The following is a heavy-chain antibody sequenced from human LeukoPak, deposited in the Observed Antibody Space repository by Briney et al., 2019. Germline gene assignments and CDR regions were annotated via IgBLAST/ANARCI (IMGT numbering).Heavy chain of an antibody. CDR1: GGTFSSYA. Sequence: ASVKVSCKASGGTFSSYAISWVRQAPGQGLERMGGIIPIFGTANYAQKFQGRVTITTDESTSTAYMELSSLRSEDTAVYYCARGRYSSGHTWVYWGQGTLVTVSS. D-gene: IGHD6-19*01. CDR3: ARGRYSSGHTWVY. V-gene: IGHV1-69*05. J-gene: IGHJ4*02. CDR2: IIPIFGTA.